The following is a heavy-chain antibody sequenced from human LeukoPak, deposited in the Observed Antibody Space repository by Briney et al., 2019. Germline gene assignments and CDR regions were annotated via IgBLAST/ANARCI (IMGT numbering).Heavy chain of an antibody. CDR2: INHSGST. Sequence: KSSETLSLTCAVYGGSFSGYYWSWIRQPPGKGLEWIGEINHSGSTNYNPSLKSRVTISVDTSKNQFSLKLRSVTAADTAVYYCASRGRGVAKRYYYYYMDVWGKGTTVTVSS. CDR1: GGSFSGYY. D-gene: IGHD3-10*01. CDR3: ASRGRGVAKRYYYYYMDV. V-gene: IGHV4-34*01. J-gene: IGHJ6*03.